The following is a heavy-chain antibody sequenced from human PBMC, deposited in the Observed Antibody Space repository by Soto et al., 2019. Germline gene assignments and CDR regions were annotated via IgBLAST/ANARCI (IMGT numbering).Heavy chain of an antibody. V-gene: IGHV4-59*01. D-gene: IGHD3-10*01. CDR1: GGSTSSYY. Sequence: SETLSLTCTASGGSTSSYYLSWIRQPPGKGLEWIGYIYYSGSTNYNPSLKSRVTISVDTSKNQFSLKLSSVTAADTAVYYCARSYYYGSGSYYFDYWGQGTLVTVSS. CDR2: IYYSGST. J-gene: IGHJ4*02. CDR3: ARSYYYGSGSYYFDY.